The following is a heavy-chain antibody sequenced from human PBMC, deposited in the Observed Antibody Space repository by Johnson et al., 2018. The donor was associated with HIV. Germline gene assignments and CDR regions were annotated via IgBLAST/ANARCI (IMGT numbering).Heavy chain of an antibody. CDR3: ARMTTTVSHHDAFDI. V-gene: IGHV3-66*01. CDR1: GFTVSSNY. J-gene: IGHJ3*02. CDR2: IYSGGST. D-gene: IGHD4-17*01. Sequence: VLLVESGGGLIQPGGSLRLSCAASGFTVSSNYMSWVRQAPGKGLEWVSVIYSGGSTYYADSVKGRFTISRDNSKNTLYLQMNSLRAEDTAVYYCARMTTTVSHHDAFDIRGQGTMVTVSA.